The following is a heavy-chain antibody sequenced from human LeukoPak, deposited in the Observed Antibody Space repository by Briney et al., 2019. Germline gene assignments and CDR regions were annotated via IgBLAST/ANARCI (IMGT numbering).Heavy chain of an antibody. CDR3: ARAPVVSCRGAFCYPLDY. CDR1: GFTFSSYA. V-gene: IGHV3-23*01. CDR2: ISGSGGST. Sequence: GGSLRLSCAASGFTFSSYAMSWVRQAPGKGLEWGSAISGSGGSTYYADSVKGRFTMSRDISRNTVYLQMNSLRVDDTAVYFCARAPVVSCRGAFCYPLDYWGHGILITVSS. J-gene: IGHJ4*01. D-gene: IGHD2-15*01.